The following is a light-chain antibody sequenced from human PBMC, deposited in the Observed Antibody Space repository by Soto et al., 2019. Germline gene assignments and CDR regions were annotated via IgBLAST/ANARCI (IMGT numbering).Light chain of an antibody. CDR2: DAS. J-gene: IGKJ4*01. CDR1: QGISSA. Sequence: AIPLTQSPSSLSASVGDRVTNTCRASQGISSALAWYQHKPGRAPRLLIYDASSLQSGVSSRFSGSGSGTDFTLTISSLQPEDFATYYCQQFQSYALTFGGGTKLEIK. CDR3: QQFQSYALT. V-gene: IGKV1-13*02.